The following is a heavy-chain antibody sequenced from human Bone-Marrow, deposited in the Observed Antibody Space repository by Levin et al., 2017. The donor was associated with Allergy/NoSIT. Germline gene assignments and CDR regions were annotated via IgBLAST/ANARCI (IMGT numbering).Heavy chain of an antibody. CDR1: GDSISSYH. D-gene: IGHD3-10*01. CDR2: ISSTGST. V-gene: IGHV4-59*01. CDR3: ARRGWAGSYTWFDP. J-gene: IGHJ5*02. Sequence: ESLKISCSVSGDSISSYHWNWIRQPPGKGLEWIGHISSTGSTYSNPSLKGRVTISVDTSKNQISLNLNSVTAADTAVYFCARRGWAGSYTWFDPWGQGTLVIVSS.